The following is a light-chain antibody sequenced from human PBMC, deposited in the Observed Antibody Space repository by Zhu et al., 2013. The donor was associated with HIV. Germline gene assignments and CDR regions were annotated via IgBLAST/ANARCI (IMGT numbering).Light chain of an antibody. CDR2: EVS. J-gene: IGLJ2*01. CDR3: QSYDNSRVV. V-gene: IGLV2-8*01. CDR1: SSDVGAYKY. Sequence: QSALTQPPSASGSPGQSVTISCTGTSSDVGAYKYVSWYQQHPGKAPKLMIYEVSKRPSGVPDRFSGSKSGNMASLTVSGLQAEDEADYYCQSYDNSRVVFGGGTKLTVL.